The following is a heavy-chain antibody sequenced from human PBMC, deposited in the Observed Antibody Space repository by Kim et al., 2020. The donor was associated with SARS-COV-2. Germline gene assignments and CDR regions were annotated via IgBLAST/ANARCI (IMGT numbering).Heavy chain of an antibody. CDR3: ARDLQQWLVPYYYYGMDV. V-gene: IGHV4-61*02. CDR1: GGSISSGSYY. J-gene: IGHJ6*02. CDR2: IYTSGST. D-gene: IGHD6-19*01. Sequence: SETLSLTCTVSGGSISSGSYYWSWIRQPAGKGLEWIGRIYTSGSTNHNPSLKSRVTISVDTSKNQFSLKLSSVTAADTAVYYCARDLQQWLVPYYYYGMDVWCQGTTVTVSS.